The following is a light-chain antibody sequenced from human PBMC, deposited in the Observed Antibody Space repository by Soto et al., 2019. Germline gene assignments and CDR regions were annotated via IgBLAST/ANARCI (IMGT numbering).Light chain of an antibody. CDR1: SSDVGSSNL. Sequence: QSVLTQPASVSGSPGQSITISCTGISSDVGSSNLVSWYQQHPGKAPKLIIYEGDKRPSGVSNRFSGSTSGTTASLTISGLQAEDESDYYCCSYAGSITFLFGGGTKVTVL. V-gene: IGLV2-23*03. CDR2: EGD. CDR3: CSYAGSITFL. J-gene: IGLJ2*01.